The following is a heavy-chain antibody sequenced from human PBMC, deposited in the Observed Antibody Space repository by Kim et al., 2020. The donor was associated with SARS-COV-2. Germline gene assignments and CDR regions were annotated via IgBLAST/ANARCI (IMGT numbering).Heavy chain of an antibody. V-gene: IGHV2-26*01. CDR3: ARIGILAGGSGKGGMDV. D-gene: IGHD3-10*01. CDR2: IFSNDEK. Sequence: SGPTLVNPTETLTLTCTVSGFSLSHARMGVSWIRQPPGKALEWLAHIFSNDEKSYSTSLKSRLTISKDTSKSQVVLTMTNMDPVDTATYYCARIGILAGGSGKGGMDVWGQGTTVTVSS. CDR1: GFSLSHARMG. J-gene: IGHJ6*02.